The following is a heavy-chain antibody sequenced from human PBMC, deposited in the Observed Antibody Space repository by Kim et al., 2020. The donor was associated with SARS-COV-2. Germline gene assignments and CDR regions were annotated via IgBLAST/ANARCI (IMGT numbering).Heavy chain of an antibody. D-gene: IGHD3-22*01. V-gene: IGHV3-64*01. Sequence: NSVKGRFTISRDNSKNTLYLQMGSLRAEDMAVYYCARYYYDSSGYYYSDYWGQGTLVTVSS. CDR3: ARYYYDSSGYYYSDY. J-gene: IGHJ4*02.